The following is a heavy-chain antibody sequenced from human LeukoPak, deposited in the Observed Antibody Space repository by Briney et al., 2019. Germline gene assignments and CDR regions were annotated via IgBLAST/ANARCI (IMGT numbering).Heavy chain of an antibody. D-gene: IGHD3-3*01. V-gene: IGHV5-51*01. CDR2: IYPGDSDT. CDR3: ATQTGNSYYDFWSGYYRSPHYYYGMDV. J-gene: IGHJ6*02. CDR1: GYSFTSYW. Sequence: GESLKISCKGSGYSFTSYWIGWVRQMPGKGLEWMGIIYPGDSDTRYSPSFQGQVTISADKSISTAYLQWSSLKASDTAMYYCATQTGNSYYDFWSGYYRSPHYYYGMDVWGQGTTVTVSS.